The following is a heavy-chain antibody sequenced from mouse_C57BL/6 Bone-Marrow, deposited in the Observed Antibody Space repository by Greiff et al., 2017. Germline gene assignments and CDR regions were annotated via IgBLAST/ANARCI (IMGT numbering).Heavy chain of an antibody. V-gene: IGHV1-9*01. J-gene: IGHJ2*01. D-gene: IGHD1-1*01. Sequence: QVQLQQSGAELMKPGASVKLSCKATGYTFTGYWIEWVKQRPGHGLEWIGEILPGSGSTNYNEKFKGKATFTADTSSNTANMQLSSLTTEDSAIYYCVCPYYYGSSYYYFDYWGQGTTLTVSS. CDR2: ILPGSGST. CDR3: VCPYYYGSSYYYFDY. CDR1: GYTFTGYW.